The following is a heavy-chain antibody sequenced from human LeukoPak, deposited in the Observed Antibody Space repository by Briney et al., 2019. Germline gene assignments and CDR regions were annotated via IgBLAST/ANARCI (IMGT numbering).Heavy chain of an antibody. CDR3: ARERGKDGDYEIDY. CDR1: GFTFSSYW. J-gene: IGHJ4*02. D-gene: IGHD4-17*01. CDR2: IKQDGSEK. V-gene: IGHV3-7*01. Sequence: PGGSLKLSCAASGFTFSSYWMSWVHQAPGKGLEWVANIKQDGSEKYYVDSVKGRFTISRDNAKNSLYLQMNSLRAEDTAVYYCARERGKDGDYEIDYWGQGTLVTVSS.